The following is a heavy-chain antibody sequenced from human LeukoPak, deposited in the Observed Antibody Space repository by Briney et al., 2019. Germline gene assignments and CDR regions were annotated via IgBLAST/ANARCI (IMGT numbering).Heavy chain of an antibody. V-gene: IGHV3-23*01. CDR2: ITGSGGTK. CDR3: AKDLAPFTNAWYAFDY. CDR1: GFSFTSYA. D-gene: IGHD6-13*01. Sequence: GGSLRLSCAASGFSFTSYAMSWVRQAPGKGLEWVSAITGSGGTKYYADSVKGRFTISRDSSKNTLFLQMNSLRAEDTAVYSCAKDLAPFTNAWYAFDYWGRGILVTVS. J-gene: IGHJ4*02.